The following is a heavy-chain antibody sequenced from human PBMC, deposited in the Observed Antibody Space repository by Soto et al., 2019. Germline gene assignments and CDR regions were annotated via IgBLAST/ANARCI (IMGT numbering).Heavy chain of an antibody. CDR3: AKEEGYSSGWTEIDY. V-gene: IGHV3-23*01. CDR2: ISGSGIST. Sequence: EVQLLESGGGLVQPGGSLRLSCAASGFTFSSYAMSWVRQAPGKGLEWVSAISGSGISTYYADSVKGRFTISRDNSKSTLYLQLNSLRSDDTAVYYCAKEEGYSSGWTEIDYWGQGTLVTVSS. CDR1: GFTFSSYA. J-gene: IGHJ4*02. D-gene: IGHD6-19*01.